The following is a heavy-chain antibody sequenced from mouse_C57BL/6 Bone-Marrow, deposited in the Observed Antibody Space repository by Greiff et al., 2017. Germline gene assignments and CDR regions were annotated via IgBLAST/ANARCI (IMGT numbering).Heavy chain of an antibody. CDR3: TTGTRALFDY. CDR2: IDPENGDT. CDR1: GFNIKDDY. J-gene: IGHJ2*01. Sequence: VQLQQSGAELVRPGASVKLSCTASGFNIKDDYMHWVKQRPEQGLEWIGWIDPENGDTEYASKFQGKATITADTSSNTAYLQLSSLTSEDTAVYYCTTGTRALFDYWGQGTTLTVSS. D-gene: IGHD3-3*01. V-gene: IGHV14-4*01.